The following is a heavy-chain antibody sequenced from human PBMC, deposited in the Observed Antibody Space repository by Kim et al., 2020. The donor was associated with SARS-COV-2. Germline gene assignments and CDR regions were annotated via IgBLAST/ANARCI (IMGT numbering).Heavy chain of an antibody. CDR1: GFTFNSYA. D-gene: IGHD3-10*01. CDR2: TSGSAGSP. V-gene: IGHV3-23*01. CDR3: AKDPRLLWFDELLDYFDS. Sequence: GGSLRLSCTASGFTFNSYAMRWVRQAPGKGLEWVSATSGSAGSPYYADSVKGRFTISRDNSKKTLYLQMDSLRAEDTAVYYCAKDPRLLWFDELLDYFDSWGQGTLGTVSS. J-gene: IGHJ4*02.